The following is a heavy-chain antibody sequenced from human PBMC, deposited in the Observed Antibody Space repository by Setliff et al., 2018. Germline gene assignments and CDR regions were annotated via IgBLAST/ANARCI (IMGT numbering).Heavy chain of an antibody. CDR1: GFTFSSYS. J-gene: IGHJ4*02. D-gene: IGHD6-13*01. V-gene: IGHV3-21*01. Sequence: GSLRLSCAASGFTFSSYSMNWVRQAPGKGLEWVSSISSSSSYIYYADSVKGRFTISRDNAKNSLYLQMNSLRAEDTAVYYCARSPSRPYSSSWYVNWGQGTLVTV. CDR3: ARSPSRPYSSSWYVN. CDR2: ISSSSSYI.